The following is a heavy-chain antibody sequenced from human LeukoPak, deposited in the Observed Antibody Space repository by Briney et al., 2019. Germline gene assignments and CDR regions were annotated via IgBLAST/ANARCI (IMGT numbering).Heavy chain of an antibody. CDR1: GFTFDDYA. J-gene: IGHJ4*02. CDR2: ISWNSGSI. CDR3: ARSPNYKGYFDY. V-gene: IGHV3-9*01. Sequence: GGSLRLSCAASGFTFDDYAMHWVRQAPGKGLEWVSGISWNSGSIGYADSVMGRFTISRDNAKNSLYLQMNSLRAEDTAVYYCARSPNYKGYFDYWGQGTLVTVSS. D-gene: IGHD3-10*01.